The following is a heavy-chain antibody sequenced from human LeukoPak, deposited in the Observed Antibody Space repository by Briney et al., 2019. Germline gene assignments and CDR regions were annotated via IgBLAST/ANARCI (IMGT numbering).Heavy chain of an antibody. J-gene: IGHJ4*02. Sequence: GGSLRLSCAASGFTFSSYAMNWVRQAPGKGLEWVSGISGSGVSTFYADSVKGRFTISRDNSKNTLYLQMNSLRAVDTAVYYCAKGASTWFYFDYWGQGTLVTVSS. CDR1: GFTFSSYA. CDR3: AKGASTWFYFDY. CDR2: ISGSGVST. D-gene: IGHD6-13*01. V-gene: IGHV3-23*01.